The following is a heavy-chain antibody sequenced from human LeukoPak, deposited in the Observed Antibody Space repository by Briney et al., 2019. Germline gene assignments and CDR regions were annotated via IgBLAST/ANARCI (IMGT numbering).Heavy chain of an antibody. Sequence: ASVKVSCKASGYTFTSYDINWVRQATGQGLEWMGWMNPNSGNTGYAQKFQGRVTMTRNTSISTAYMELSSLRSEDTAVYYCARVAVAGMIWWFDPWGQGPLVTVSS. J-gene: IGHJ5*02. CDR1: GYTFTSYD. V-gene: IGHV1-8*01. CDR2: MNPNSGNT. CDR3: ARVAVAGMIWWFDP. D-gene: IGHD6-19*01.